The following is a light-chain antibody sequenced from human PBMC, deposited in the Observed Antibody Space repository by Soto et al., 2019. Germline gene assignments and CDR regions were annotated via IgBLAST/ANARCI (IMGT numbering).Light chain of an antibody. Sequence: AIRMTQSPSSLSASTGDRVTITCRASQGISSYLAWYQQKPGKAPKLLIYAASTLQSGVPSRFSGSGSGTDFTLTISCLQSEDFATYYCQQYYSYPRTFGQGIKL. V-gene: IGKV1-8*01. CDR3: QQYYSYPRT. CDR1: QGISSY. J-gene: IGKJ1*01. CDR2: AAS.